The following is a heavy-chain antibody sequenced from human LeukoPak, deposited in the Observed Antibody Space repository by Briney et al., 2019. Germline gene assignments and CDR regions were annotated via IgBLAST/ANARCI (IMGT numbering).Heavy chain of an antibody. J-gene: IGHJ6*03. D-gene: IGHD3-10*01. V-gene: IGHV3-23*01. CDR2: ISGSGGST. CDR3: AKDGGGSGQFGRDYYYYYMDV. CDR1: GFTFSSYA. Sequence: PGGSLRLSCAASGFTFSSYAMSWVRQAPGKGLEWVSAISGSGGSTYYADSVKGRFTISRDNSKNTLYLQMNSLRAEDTAVYYCAKDGGGSGQFGRDYYYYYMDVWGKGTTVTVSS.